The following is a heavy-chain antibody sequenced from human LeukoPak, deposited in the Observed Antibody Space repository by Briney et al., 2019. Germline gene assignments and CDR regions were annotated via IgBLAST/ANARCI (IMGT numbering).Heavy chain of an antibody. D-gene: IGHD3-16*01. CDR1: GFTFSSYS. CDR2: ISSSSSYI. J-gene: IGHJ3*02. CDR3: AREGDYDYVWGSSRSDAFDI. V-gene: IGHV3-21*01. Sequence: GGSLRLSCAASGFTFSSYSMNWVRPAPGKGLEWVSSISSSSSYIYYADSVKGRFTISRDNAKNSLYLQMNSLRAEDTAVYYCAREGDYDYVWGSSRSDAFDIWGQGTMVTVSS.